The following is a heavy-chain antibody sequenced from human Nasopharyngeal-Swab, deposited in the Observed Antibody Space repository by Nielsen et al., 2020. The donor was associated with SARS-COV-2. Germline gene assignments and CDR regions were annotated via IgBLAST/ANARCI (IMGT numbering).Heavy chain of an antibody. V-gene: IGHV3-30-3*01. Sequence: GESLKISCAASGFTFSSYAMHWVRQAPGKGLEWVAVISYDGSNKYYADSVKGRFTISRDNSKNTLYLQMNSLRAEDTAVYYCARDPDYYDSSGYWGSFEYWGQGTLVTVSS. CDR1: GFTFSSYA. D-gene: IGHD3-22*01. CDR2: ISYDGSNK. CDR3: ARDPDYYDSSGYWGSFEY. J-gene: IGHJ4*02.